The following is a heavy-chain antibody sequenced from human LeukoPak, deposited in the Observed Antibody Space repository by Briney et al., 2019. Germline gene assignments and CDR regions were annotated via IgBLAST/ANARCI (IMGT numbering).Heavy chain of an antibody. CDR1: GGSISSFY. CDR3: ARGCSSTSCYRAFDI. J-gene: IGHJ3*02. CDR2: IYTSGST. Sequence: SQTLSLTCTVSGGSISSFYWSWIRQPAGKGLEWIGRIYTSGSTNYNPSLKSRVTMSVDTSKNQFSLKLSSVTAADTAVYYCARGCSSTSCYRAFDIWGQGTMVTVSS. D-gene: IGHD2-2*01. V-gene: IGHV4-4*07.